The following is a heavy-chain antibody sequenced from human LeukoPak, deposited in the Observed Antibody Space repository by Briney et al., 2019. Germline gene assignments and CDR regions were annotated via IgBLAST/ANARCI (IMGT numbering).Heavy chain of an antibody. V-gene: IGHV4-31*03. D-gene: IGHD6-6*01. CDR2: IYYSGST. CDR1: GGSISSGGYY. CDR3: ARDNLIAARPYFDY. J-gene: IGHJ4*02. Sequence: SETLSLTCTVSGGSISSGGYYWSWIRQHPGKGPEWIGYIYYSGSTYYNPSLKSRVTISVDTSKNQFSLKLSSVTAADTAVYYCARDNLIAARPYFDYWGQGTLVTVSS.